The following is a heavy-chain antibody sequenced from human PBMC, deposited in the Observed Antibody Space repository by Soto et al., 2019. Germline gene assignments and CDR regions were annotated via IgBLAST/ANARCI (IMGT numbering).Heavy chain of an antibody. J-gene: IGHJ4*02. Sequence: SVKVSCKASGGTFSSYAISWVRQAPGQGLEWMGGIIPIFGTANYAQKFQGRVTITADESTSTAYMELRSLRSEDTAVYYCAVNAGYSSSWYNWGQGTLVTVSS. CDR1: GGTFSSYA. CDR3: AVNAGYSSSWYN. CDR2: IIPIFGTA. D-gene: IGHD6-13*01. V-gene: IGHV1-69*13.